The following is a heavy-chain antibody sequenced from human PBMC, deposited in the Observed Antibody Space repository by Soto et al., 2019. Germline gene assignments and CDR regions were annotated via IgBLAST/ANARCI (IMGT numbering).Heavy chain of an antibody. CDR2: ISSSSSTI. D-gene: IGHD3-3*01. V-gene: IGHV3-48*02. Sequence: EVQLVESGGGLVQPGGSLRLSCAASGLTFSTYIMNWVRQAPGKGLEWVSYISSSSSTIYYADSVKGRFTISRDNAKNSLYLQMNSMRDEDTAVYYCARVPYYDFWSGYYVYWGQGTLVTVSS. CDR3: ARVPYYDFWSGYYVY. CDR1: GLTFSTYI. J-gene: IGHJ4*02.